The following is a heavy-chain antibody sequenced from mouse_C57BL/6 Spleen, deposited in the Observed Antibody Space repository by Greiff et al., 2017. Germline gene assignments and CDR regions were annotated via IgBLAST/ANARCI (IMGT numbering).Heavy chain of an antibody. D-gene: IGHD1-2*01. J-gene: IGHJ4*01. Sequence: EVKVEESGGGLVQPGGSMKLSCVASGFTFSNYWMNWVRQSPEKGLEWVAQIRLKSDNYATHYAESVKGRFTISRDDSNSSVYLQMNNLRAEDTGIYYCTKTFLTTVEYYYARDYWGQGTSVTVSS. V-gene: IGHV6-3*01. CDR1: GFTFSNYW. CDR2: IRLKSDNYAT. CDR3: TKTFLTTVEYYYARDY.